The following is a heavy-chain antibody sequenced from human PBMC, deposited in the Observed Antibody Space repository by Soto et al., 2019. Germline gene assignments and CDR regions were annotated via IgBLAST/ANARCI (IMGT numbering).Heavy chain of an antibody. CDR3: ATSGSPHYYGMDV. CDR1: GYSFASYW. Sequence: GESLKISCKGSGYSFASYWIGWVRQMPGKGLEWMGIIYPGDSDTRYSPSFQGQVTISADKSISTAYLQWSSLKASDTAMYYCATSGSPHYYGMDVWGQGTTVTVSS. CDR2: IYPGDSDT. V-gene: IGHV5-51*01. D-gene: IGHD3-10*01. J-gene: IGHJ6*02.